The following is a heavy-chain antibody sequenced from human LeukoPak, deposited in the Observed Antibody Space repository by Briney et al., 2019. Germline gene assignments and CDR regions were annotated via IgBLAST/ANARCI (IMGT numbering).Heavy chain of an antibody. CDR3: ARAGYCSSTSCWFDP. J-gene: IGHJ5*02. Sequence: SETLSLTCAVCGGSFSGYYWSWIRQPPGKGLEWIGEINHSGSTNYNPSLKSRVTISVDTSKNQFSLKLSSVTAADTAVYYCARAGYCSSTSCWFDPWGQGTLVTVSS. CDR1: GGSFSGYY. V-gene: IGHV4-34*01. D-gene: IGHD2-2*01. CDR2: INHSGST.